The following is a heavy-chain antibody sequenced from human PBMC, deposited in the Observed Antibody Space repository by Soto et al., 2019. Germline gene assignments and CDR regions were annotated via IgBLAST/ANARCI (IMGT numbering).Heavy chain of an antibody. Sequence: EVQMVETGGGLSQPGGSLRLSCAVSGFIVSSKYMTWVRQAPGKGLEWVSVIYTGGSTHNADSARGRFTISRDSSQNTLYFQMNSLRAEDEAVYYCTSYTGYGMDVWGQGTTVTVTS. J-gene: IGHJ6*02. CDR3: TSYTGYGMDV. CDR1: GFIVSSKY. CDR2: IYTGGST. D-gene: IGHD3-16*01. V-gene: IGHV3-53*02.